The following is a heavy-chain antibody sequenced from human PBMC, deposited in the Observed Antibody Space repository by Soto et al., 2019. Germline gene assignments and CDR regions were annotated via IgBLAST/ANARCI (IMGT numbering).Heavy chain of an antibody. CDR2: ISAYNGDT. V-gene: IGHV1-18*01. Sequence: QVQLVQSGAEVKKPGASVKVSCKASGYTFTAYAITWVRQAPGQGLEWMGWISAYNGDTNDAQMLQGRVTMTTDTATSTADTELRSLRSDDTVVYYCARDSAVTTLDYRGQGTLVSVSP. CDR3: ARDSAVTTLDY. D-gene: IGHD4-17*01. CDR1: GYTFTAYA. J-gene: IGHJ4*02.